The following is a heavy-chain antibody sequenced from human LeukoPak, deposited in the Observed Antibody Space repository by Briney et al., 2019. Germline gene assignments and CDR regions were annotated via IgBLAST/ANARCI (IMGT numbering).Heavy chain of an antibody. Sequence: SETLSLTCTVSGGSISSSSYYWGWIRQPPGKGLEWIGSIYYSGSTYYNPSLKSRVTISVDTSKNQFSLKLSSVTAADTAVYYCARLGSYGYVYYYYYMDVWGKGTTVTISS. V-gene: IGHV4-39*01. CDR1: GGSISSSSYY. CDR3: ARLGSYGYVYYYYYMDV. D-gene: IGHD5-18*01. CDR2: IYYSGST. J-gene: IGHJ6*03.